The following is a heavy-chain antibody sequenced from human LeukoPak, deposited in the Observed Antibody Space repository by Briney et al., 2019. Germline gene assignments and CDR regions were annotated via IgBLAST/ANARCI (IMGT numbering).Heavy chain of an antibody. D-gene: IGHD5-12*01. Sequence: PSETLSLTCTVSGGSISSSSYYWGWIRQPPGKGLEWIGSIYYSGSTYYNPSLKSRVTIPVDTSKNQFSLKLSSVTAADTAVYYCARHGPYSGASEIDYWGQGTLVTVSS. V-gene: IGHV4-39*01. CDR1: GGSISSSSYY. CDR2: IYYSGST. CDR3: ARHGPYSGASEIDY. J-gene: IGHJ4*02.